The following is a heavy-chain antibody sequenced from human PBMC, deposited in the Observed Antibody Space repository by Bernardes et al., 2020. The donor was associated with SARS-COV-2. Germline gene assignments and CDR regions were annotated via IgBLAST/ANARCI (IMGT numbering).Heavy chain of an antibody. CDR1: GFTFSNYW. D-gene: IGHD6-13*01. Sequence: GGSLRLSCAASGFTFSNYWMSWVRQAPGKGLEWVANINQDGNEKYYVDSVKGRFTISRDNAKNSLYVQMNSLRAEDTAVYYCARDTSSSWYYWGQGTLVTVSS. CDR3: ARDTSSSWYY. CDR2: INQDGNEK. J-gene: IGHJ4*02. V-gene: IGHV3-7*01.